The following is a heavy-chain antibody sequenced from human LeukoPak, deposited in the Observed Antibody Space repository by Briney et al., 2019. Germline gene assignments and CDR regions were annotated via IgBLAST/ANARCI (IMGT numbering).Heavy chain of an antibody. CDR3: ARSRVTTIPNLDY. Sequence: GASVKVSCKASGYTFTDYYIHWVRRAPGQGLEWMGWINPNSGATNSAQHFQGRVTMTRDTSVNTAYMELSRLTFDDTAVYFCARSRVTTIPNLDYWGQGILLTVSS. V-gene: IGHV1-2*02. D-gene: IGHD5-12*01. CDR1: GYTFTDYY. CDR2: INPNSGAT. J-gene: IGHJ4*02.